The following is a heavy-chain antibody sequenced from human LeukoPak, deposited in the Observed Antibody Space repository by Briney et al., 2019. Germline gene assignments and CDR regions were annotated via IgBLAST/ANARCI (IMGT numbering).Heavy chain of an antibody. V-gene: IGHV3-7*01. CDR1: GFTFSSYW. CDR2: IKQGGSEK. J-gene: IGHJ4*02. CDR3: ARENLVGATTSFDY. Sequence: PGGSLRLSCAASGFTFSSYWMSWVRQAPGKGLEWVANIKQGGSEKYYVDSVKGRFTISRDNAKNSLYLQMNSLRAEDTAVYYCARENLVGATTSFDYWGQGTLVTVSS. D-gene: IGHD1-26*01.